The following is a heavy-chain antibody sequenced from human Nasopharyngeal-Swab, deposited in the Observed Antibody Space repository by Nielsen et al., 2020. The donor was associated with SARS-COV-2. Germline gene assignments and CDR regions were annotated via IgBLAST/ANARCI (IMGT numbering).Heavy chain of an antibody. CDR2: IYSGGST. CDR1: GFTVSSNY. CDR3: ARAVVVWGSGSYYTPLYFDY. J-gene: IGHJ4*02. Sequence: GEALKISCAASGFTVSSNYMSWVRQAPGKGLEWGSVIYSGGSTYYADSVKGRFTISRDNSKNTLYLQMNSLRAEDTAVYYCARAVVVWGSGSYYTPLYFDYWGQGTLVTVSS. V-gene: IGHV3-53*01. D-gene: IGHD3-10*01.